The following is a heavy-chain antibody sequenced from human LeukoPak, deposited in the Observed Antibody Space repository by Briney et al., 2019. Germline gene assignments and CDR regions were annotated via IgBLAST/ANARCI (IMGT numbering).Heavy chain of an antibody. D-gene: IGHD6-19*01. CDR2: IYSGGST. Sequence: PGGSLRLSCAASGFTFSSYSMSWVRQAPGKGLEWVSVIYSGGSTYYGDSVKARFTISRDISKNTLYLQMNSLRAEDTAVFYCARDHRLGAFDIWGQGTMVTVSS. J-gene: IGHJ3*02. CDR1: GFTFSSYS. V-gene: IGHV3-66*01. CDR3: ARDHRLGAFDI.